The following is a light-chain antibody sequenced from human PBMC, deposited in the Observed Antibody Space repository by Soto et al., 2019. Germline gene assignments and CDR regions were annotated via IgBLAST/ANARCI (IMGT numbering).Light chain of an antibody. CDR3: ASLTTTNFV. CDR1: SSDVGAYNL. J-gene: IGLJ1*01. CDR2: EVT. Sequence: QSVLTQPASVSGSPGQSITISCTGTSSDVGAYNLVSWYQHLPDKAPKLIISEVTNRPSGVSDRFSGSKSGNAASLTISGLQPEDEADYYCASLTTTNFVFGSGTKVTVL. V-gene: IGLV2-14*01.